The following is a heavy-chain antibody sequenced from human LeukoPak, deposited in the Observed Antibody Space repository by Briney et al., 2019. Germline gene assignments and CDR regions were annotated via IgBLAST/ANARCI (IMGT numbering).Heavy chain of an antibody. J-gene: IGHJ4*02. CDR1: GGTFSSYA. CDR3: ALEMATIRSFDY. Sequence: ASVKVSCKASGGTFSSYATSWVRQAPGQGLEWMGGIIPIFGTANYAQKFQGRVTITTDESTSTAYMELSSLRSEDTAVYYCALEMATIRSFDYWGQGTLVTVSS. V-gene: IGHV1-69*05. D-gene: IGHD5-24*01. CDR2: IIPIFGTA.